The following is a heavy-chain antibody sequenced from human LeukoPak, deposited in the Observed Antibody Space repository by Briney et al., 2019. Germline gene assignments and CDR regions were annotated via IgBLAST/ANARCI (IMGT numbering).Heavy chain of an antibody. CDR2: INSIGSSI. Sequence: GGSLRLSCAASGFTVSSNYMSWVRQAPGKGLEWVSYINSIGSSIFYADSVKGRFTISRDNAKNSLYLQMNSLRTEDTAVYYCARGWLPGLPGQHFDYWGQGTLVTVSS. V-gene: IGHV3-11*04. D-gene: IGHD5-24*01. CDR1: GFTVSSNY. J-gene: IGHJ4*02. CDR3: ARGWLPGLPGQHFDY.